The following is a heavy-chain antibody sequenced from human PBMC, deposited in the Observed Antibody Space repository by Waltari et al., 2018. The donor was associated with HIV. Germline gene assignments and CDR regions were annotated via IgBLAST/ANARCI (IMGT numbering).Heavy chain of an antibody. CDR2: ISYSGTT. CDR3: SRVRIRGIYKRDS. CDR1: SASVNSASNY. D-gene: IGHD1-26*01. V-gene: IGHV4-61*01. Sequence: QVQLQESGPGLVKASETLSLTCLVSSASVNSASNYWTWIRQSPGKRLEWIGYISYSGTTNYNPARKSELTTSRDTPRNEFSLNMKSVTAADTAIYYCSRVRIRGIYKRDSGGQATRVAVSS. J-gene: IGHJ4*02.